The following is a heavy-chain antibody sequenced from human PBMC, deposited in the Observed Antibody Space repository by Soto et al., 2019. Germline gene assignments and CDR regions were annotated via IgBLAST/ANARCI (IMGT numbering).Heavy chain of an antibody. J-gene: IGHJ1*01. CDR3: AEAENDYGDYVGLAEYFQH. CDR2: ISSSSSYI. V-gene: IGHV3-21*01. CDR1: GFTFSSYS. D-gene: IGHD4-17*01. Sequence: GGSLRLSCAASGFTFSSYSMNWVRQAPGKGLEWVSSISSSSSYIYYADSVKGRFTISRDNAKNSLYLQMNSLRAEDTAVYYCAEAENDYGDYVGLAEYFQHWGQGTLVTVSS.